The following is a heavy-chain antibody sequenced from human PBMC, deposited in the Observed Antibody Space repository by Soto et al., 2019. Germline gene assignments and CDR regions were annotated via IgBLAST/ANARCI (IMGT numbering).Heavy chain of an antibody. CDR1: GGTFSSYA. CDR2: IIPIFGTA. V-gene: IGHV1-69*06. Sequence: SVKVSCKASGGTFSSYAISWVRQAPGQGLEWMGGIIPIFGTASYAQKFQGRVTITADKSTSTAYMELSSLRSEDKAVYYCSRGLDFVVVPAAINTAYNWFDPWGQGTLVTVSS. J-gene: IGHJ5*02. CDR3: SRGLDFVVVPAAINTAYNWFDP. D-gene: IGHD2-2*02.